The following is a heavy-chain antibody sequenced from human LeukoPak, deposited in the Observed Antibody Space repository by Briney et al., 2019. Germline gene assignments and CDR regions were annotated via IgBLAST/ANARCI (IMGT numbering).Heavy chain of an antibody. V-gene: IGHV1-3*03. Sequence: GASVKVSCKASEYTFGSYAIHWVRQAPGQSLEWMGWINAGNGDTKYSQEFQGRVTITRDTSATTAYMELSNLRSEDLAVYYCARDRAPKTVTSEVDAFDIWGQGTMVTVSS. CDR3: ARDRAPKTVTSEVDAFDI. J-gene: IGHJ3*02. CDR2: INAGNGDT. CDR1: EYTFGSYA. D-gene: IGHD4-17*01.